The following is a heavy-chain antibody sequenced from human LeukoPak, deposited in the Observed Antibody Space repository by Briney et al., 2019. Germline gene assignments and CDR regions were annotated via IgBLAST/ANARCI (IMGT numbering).Heavy chain of an antibody. J-gene: IGHJ6*02. CDR3: ARHRYYYYYYGMDV. Sequence: PSETLSLTCAVYGGSFSGYYSSWIRQPPGKGLEWIGEINHSGSTNYNPSLKSRVTISVDTSKNQFSLKLSSVTAADTAVYYCARHRYYYYYYGMDVWGQGTTVTVS. CDR1: GGSFSGYY. CDR2: INHSGST. V-gene: IGHV4-34*01.